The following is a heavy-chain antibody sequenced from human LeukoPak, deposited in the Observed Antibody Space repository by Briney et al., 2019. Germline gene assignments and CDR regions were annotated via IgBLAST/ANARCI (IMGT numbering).Heavy chain of an antibody. V-gene: IGHV4-39*01. J-gene: IGHJ4*02. CDR1: GGSTSSSSYY. CDR3: ARLEQWLVMGFDY. D-gene: IGHD6-19*01. Sequence: PSETLSLTCTVSGGSTSSSSYYWGWIRQPPGKGLEWIGSIYYSGSTYYNPSLKSRVTISVDTSKNQFSLKLSSVTAADTAVYYCARLEQWLVMGFDYWGQGTLVTVSS. CDR2: IYYSGST.